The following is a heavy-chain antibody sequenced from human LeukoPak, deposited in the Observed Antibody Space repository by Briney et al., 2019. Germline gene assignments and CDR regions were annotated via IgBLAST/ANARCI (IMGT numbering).Heavy chain of an antibody. CDR2: IGSGGDTA. CDR3: AKGGRLSGPLQY. D-gene: IGHD2-15*01. J-gene: IGHJ4*02. CDR1: GLTFSSCG. Sequence: GGSLRLSCEASGLTFSSCGMSWVRQAPGKGLEWISTIGSGGDTAYNADFVKGRFTISRDNSKNMLYLEMNSLKAEDTALYYCAKGGRLSGPLQYWGQGTLVTVAS. V-gene: IGHV3-23*01.